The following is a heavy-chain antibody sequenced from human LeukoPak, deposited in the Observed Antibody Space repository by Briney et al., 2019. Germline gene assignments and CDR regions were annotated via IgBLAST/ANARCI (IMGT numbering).Heavy chain of an antibody. CDR3: AKDRAGYSIARGLDY. CDR1: GFTFSTYA. V-gene: IGHV3-23*01. CDR2: TSANGDTT. D-gene: IGHD5-12*01. J-gene: IGHJ4*02. Sequence: GGSLRLSCAASGFTFSTYAMSWVRQAPGKGLEWVSTTSANGDTTYYADSVKGRFTISRDNSKITLYLQMNSLRAEDAAVYYCAKDRAGYSIARGLDYWGQGTLVTVSS.